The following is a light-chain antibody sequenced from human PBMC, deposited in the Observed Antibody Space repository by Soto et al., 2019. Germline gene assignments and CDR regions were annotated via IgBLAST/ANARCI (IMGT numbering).Light chain of an antibody. CDR2: DAS. CDR3: QQYNNWPLT. V-gene: IGKV3-15*01. J-gene: IGKJ4*01. CDR1: QSVTST. Sequence: EIVMMQSPATVSVSPGERATLSCRASQSVTSTLAWYQQKPGQTPRLLIYDASTRATGIPARFSGSGSGTEFTLTISSLQSEDFAVYYCQQYNNWPLTFGGGTKVDIK.